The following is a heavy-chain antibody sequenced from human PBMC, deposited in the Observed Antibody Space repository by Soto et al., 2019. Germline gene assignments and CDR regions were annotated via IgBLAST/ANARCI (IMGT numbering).Heavy chain of an antibody. J-gene: IGHJ4*02. CDR2: INPDGSAT. V-gene: IGHV3-74*01. Sequence: GSLRLSCAASGFTFSSYWMHWVRQAPGKGLVWVSRINPDGSATNYADSVKGRFTISRDNAKNTLYLQMNSLRSEETAVFYCGRGGSDSPMAPGYWGQGTLVTVSS. CDR1: GFTFSSYW. D-gene: IGHD5-18*01. CDR3: GRGGSDSPMAPGY.